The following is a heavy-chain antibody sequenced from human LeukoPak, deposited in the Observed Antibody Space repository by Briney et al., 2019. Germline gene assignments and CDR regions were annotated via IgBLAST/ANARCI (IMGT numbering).Heavy chain of an antibody. CDR3: ARGRITLVRGGSRGRSYFFDF. V-gene: IGHV4-34*01. J-gene: IGHJ4*02. CDR2: INHSGST. Sequence: SETLSLTCAVYGGSFSGYYWSWIRQPPGKGLEWIGEINHSGSTNYNPSLKSRVAISVDTSKNQFSLKLSSVTAADTAVYYCARGRITLVRGGSRGRSYFFDFWGQGTLVTVSS. CDR1: GGSFSGYY. D-gene: IGHD3-10*01.